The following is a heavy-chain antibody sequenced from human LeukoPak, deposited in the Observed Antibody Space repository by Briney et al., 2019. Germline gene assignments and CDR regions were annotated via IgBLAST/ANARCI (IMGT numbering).Heavy chain of an antibody. CDR3: ARGKRDYGDYPGDYYYMGV. Sequence: SETLSLTCTVSGGSLSSYYWSWLRQPAGKGLEWIGRIYTSGSTNYNPSLKSRVTMSVDTSKNQFSLKLSSVTAADTAVYYCARGKRDYGDYPGDYYYMGVWGKGTTVTISS. CDR2: IYTSGST. D-gene: IGHD4-17*01. J-gene: IGHJ6*03. V-gene: IGHV4-4*07. CDR1: GGSLSSYY.